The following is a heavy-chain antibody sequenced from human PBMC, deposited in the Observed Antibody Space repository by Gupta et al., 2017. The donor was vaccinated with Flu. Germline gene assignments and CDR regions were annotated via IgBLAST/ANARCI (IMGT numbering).Heavy chain of an antibody. CDR1: GFSLSTSGVG. CDR2: IYWNDDK. CDR3: AQSSGYYRVDY. Sequence: QITLKESGPTLVKPTQTLTLTCTFSGFSLSTSGVGVGWIRQPPGKALEWLALIYWNDDKRYSPSLKSRLTITKDTSKNQVVLTMTNMDPVDTATYDCAQSSGYYRVDYWGQGTRVTVSS. V-gene: IGHV2-5*01. D-gene: IGHD3-22*01. J-gene: IGHJ4*02.